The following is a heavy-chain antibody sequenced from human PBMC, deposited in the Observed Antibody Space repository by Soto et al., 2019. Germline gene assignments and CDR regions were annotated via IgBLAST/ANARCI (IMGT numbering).Heavy chain of an antibody. CDR1: GGSISSGDYY. J-gene: IGHJ3*02. Sequence: SETLSLTCTVSGGSISSGDYYWSWIRQHPGKGLEWIAYIYYSGTTYYNPSLKSRLTMSIDRSKNQFSLKLSSVTAADTAVYYCARYCSSTSCYRVGAFDIWGQGTMVT. CDR3: ARYCSSTSCYRVGAFDI. D-gene: IGHD2-2*01. CDR2: IYYSGTT. V-gene: IGHV4-31*03.